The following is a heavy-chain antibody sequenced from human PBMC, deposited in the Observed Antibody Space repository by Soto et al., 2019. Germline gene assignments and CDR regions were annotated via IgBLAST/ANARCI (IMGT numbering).Heavy chain of an antibody. CDR3: ARRRVVPAAKYYYYYGMDV. D-gene: IGHD2-2*01. CDR2: IDPSDSYT. J-gene: IGHJ6*02. CDR1: GYSFTSYW. V-gene: IGHV5-10-1*01. Sequence: GESLKISCKGSGYSFTSYWISWVRQMPGKGLEWMGRIDPSDSYTNYSPSFQGHVTISADKSISTAYLQWSSLKASDTAMYYCARRRVVPAAKYYYYYGMDVWGQGXTVTVSS.